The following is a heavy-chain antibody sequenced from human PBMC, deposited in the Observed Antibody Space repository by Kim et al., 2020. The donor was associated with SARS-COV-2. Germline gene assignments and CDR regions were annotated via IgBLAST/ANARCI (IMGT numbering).Heavy chain of an antibody. CDR2: INHSGST. D-gene: IGHD3-22*01. CDR1: GGSFSGYY. CDR3: ARDSPHSSGYYLTAGDGMDV. V-gene: IGHV4-34*01. Sequence: SETLSLTCAVYGGSFSGYYWSWIRQPPGKGLEWIGEINHSGSTNYNPSLKSRVTISVDTSKNQFSLKLSSVTAADTAVYYCARDSPHSSGYYLTAGDGMDVWGQGTTVTVSS. J-gene: IGHJ6*02.